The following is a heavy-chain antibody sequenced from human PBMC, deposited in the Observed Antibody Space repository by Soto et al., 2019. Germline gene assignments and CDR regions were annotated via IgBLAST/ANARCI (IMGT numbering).Heavy chain of an antibody. D-gene: IGHD3-3*01. V-gene: IGHV5-51*01. Sequence: GESLKISCKGSGYSLTSYWIGWVRQMPGKGLEWMGIIYPGDSDTRYSPSFQGQVTISADKSISTAYLQWSSLKASDTAMYYCARQGVYDFWSGYYFYGMDVWGQGTKVTVSS. CDR2: IYPGDSDT. CDR1: GYSLTSYW. CDR3: ARQGVYDFWSGYYFYGMDV. J-gene: IGHJ6*02.